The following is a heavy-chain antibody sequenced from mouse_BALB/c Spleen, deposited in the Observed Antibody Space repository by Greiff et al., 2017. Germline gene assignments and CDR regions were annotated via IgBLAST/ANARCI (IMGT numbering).Heavy chain of an antibody. J-gene: IGHJ2*01. D-gene: IGHD2-2*01. CDR2: IYPGSGST. CDR3: ARGVSPGYFDY. CDR1: GYTFTSYW. Sequence: LQQPGSELVRPGASVKLSCKASGYTFTSYWMHWVKQRHGQGLEWIGNIYPGSGSTNYDEKFKSKGTLTVDTSSSTAYMHLSSLTSEDSAVYFCARGVSPGYFDYWGQGTTLTVSS. V-gene: IGHV1S22*01.